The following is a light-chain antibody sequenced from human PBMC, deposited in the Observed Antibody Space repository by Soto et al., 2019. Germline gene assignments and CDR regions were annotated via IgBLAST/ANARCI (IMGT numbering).Light chain of an antibody. V-gene: IGKV3-11*01. CDR1: QSVSSN. CDR3: QQRSNWPPIT. J-gene: IGKJ5*01. CDR2: DAS. Sequence: DIVMTQTPLSLPVTPGEPASISCRSSQSVSSNLAWYQQKPGQAPRLLIYDASNRATGIPARFSGGGSGTDFTLTIDNLEPEDFAIYYCQQRSNWPPITFGQGTRLEIK.